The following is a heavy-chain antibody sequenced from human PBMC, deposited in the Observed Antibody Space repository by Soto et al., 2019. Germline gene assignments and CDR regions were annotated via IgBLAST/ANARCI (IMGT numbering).Heavy chain of an antibody. J-gene: IGHJ3*02. CDR1: GGSISSYY. CDR2: IYYSGST. V-gene: IGHV4-59*01. D-gene: IGHD6-19*01. CDR3: ARFFSSGVDAFDI. Sequence: PSETLSLTCTVSGGSISSYYWSWIRQPPGKGLEWIGYIYYSGSTNYNPSLKSRVTISVDTSKNQFSLKLSSVTAADTAVYYCARFFSSGVDAFDIWGQGTMVTV.